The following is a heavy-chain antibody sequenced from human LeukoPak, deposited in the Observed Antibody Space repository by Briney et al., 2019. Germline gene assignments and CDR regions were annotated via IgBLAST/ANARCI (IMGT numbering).Heavy chain of an antibody. J-gene: IGHJ6*02. Sequence: SETLSLTCTVSGGSISSYYWGWIRQPPGKGLEWIGSIYYSGSTYYNPSLKSRVTISVDTSKNQFSLKLSSVTAADTAVYYCARDVIVGATPYYGMDVWGQGTTVTVSS. D-gene: IGHD1-26*01. CDR3: ARDVIVGATPYYGMDV. CDR2: IYYSGST. CDR1: GGSISSYY. V-gene: IGHV4-39*07.